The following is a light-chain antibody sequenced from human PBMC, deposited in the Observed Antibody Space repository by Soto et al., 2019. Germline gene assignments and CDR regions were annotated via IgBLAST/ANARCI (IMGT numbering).Light chain of an antibody. CDR1: SSNIGGNS. V-gene: IGLV1-51*01. Sequence: QSVLTQPPSVSAAPGQKVTXXCSGSSSNIGGNSVSWYQQLPGTAPKLLTYDDDKRPPGIPDRFSGPKPGTPATLGITGFQTGDEADYYCGSWDSSLSAYVFAPGTKVTVL. CDR3: GSWDSSLSAYV. CDR2: DDD. J-gene: IGLJ1*01.